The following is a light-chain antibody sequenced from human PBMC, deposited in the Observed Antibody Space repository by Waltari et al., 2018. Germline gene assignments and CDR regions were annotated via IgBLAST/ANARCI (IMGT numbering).Light chain of an antibody. CDR1: QDIGTY. CDR3: QKYNSAPRT. CDR2: DAS. V-gene: IGKV1-27*01. Sequence: DIQMTQSPSSLSASVGDRVTLACRASQDIGTYLAWYQQKPGNVPKLLIYDASTLQPGVPSRFSGSGSGTDFTLTISSLQPADVATYYCQKYNSAPRTFGQRTKVEIK. J-gene: IGKJ1*01.